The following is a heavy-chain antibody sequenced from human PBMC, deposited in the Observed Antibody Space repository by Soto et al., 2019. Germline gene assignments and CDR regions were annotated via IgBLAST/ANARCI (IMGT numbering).Heavy chain of an antibody. J-gene: IGHJ6*02. CDR2: ISSNGGST. D-gene: IGHD4-17*01. V-gene: IGHV3-64D*08. CDR1: GFTFSSYA. CDR3: VKDLYGDYIGAGYYGMDV. Sequence: SLRLSCSASGFTFSSYAMHWVRQAPGKGLEYVSAISSNGGSTYYADSVKGRFTISRDNSKNTLYLQMSSLRAEDTAVYYCVKDLYGDYIGAGYYGMDVWGQGTKVTVSS.